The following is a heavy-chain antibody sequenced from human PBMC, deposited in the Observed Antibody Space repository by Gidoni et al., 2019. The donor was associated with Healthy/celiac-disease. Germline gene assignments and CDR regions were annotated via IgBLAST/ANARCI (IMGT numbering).Heavy chain of an antibody. D-gene: IGHD6-6*01. Sequence: VQLQESGPGLVKPSETLSLTCTVSGYSISSGYYWGWIRQPPGKGLEWIGSIYHSGSTYYNPSLKSRVTISVDTSKNQFSLKLSSVTAADTAVYYCARDLRYSSSSEWFDPWGQGTLVTVSS. CDR2: IYHSGST. CDR1: GYSISSGYY. V-gene: IGHV4-38-2*02. J-gene: IGHJ5*02. CDR3: ARDLRYSSSSEWFDP.